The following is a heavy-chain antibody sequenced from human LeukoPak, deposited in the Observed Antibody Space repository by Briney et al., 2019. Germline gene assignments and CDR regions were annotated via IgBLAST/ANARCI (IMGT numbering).Heavy chain of an antibody. Sequence: GGSLRLSCAASGFTFSSYWMSWVRQAPGKGLEWVANIKQDGSEKYYVDSVKGGFTISRDNAKNSLYLQMNSLRAEDTAVYYCARDIVVVPAAIFYFDYWGQGTLVTVSS. CDR3: ARDIVVVPAAIFYFDY. V-gene: IGHV3-7*05. D-gene: IGHD2-2*02. CDR2: IKQDGSEK. CDR1: GFTFSSYW. J-gene: IGHJ4*02.